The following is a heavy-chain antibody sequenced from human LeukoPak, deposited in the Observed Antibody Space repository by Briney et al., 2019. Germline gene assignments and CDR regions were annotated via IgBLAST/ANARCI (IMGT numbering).Heavy chain of an antibody. CDR2: INPSGST. D-gene: IGHD5-24*01. Sequence: ASVKVSCKPSAYTSGTYYIHWLRQAPGQGLEWMGIINPSGSTSYAQKFLGRVTMTRDTSTSTVYMELSTLRSEDTAAYYCARSTDGYNGNYYSDWGQGTTVTVSS. V-gene: IGHV1-46*01. CDR1: AYTSGTYY. J-gene: IGHJ6*02. CDR3: ARSTDGYNGNYYSD.